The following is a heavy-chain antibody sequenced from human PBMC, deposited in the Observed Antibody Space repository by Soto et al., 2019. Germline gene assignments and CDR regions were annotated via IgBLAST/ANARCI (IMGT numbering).Heavy chain of an antibody. CDR3: ARALHPPYGSGWSILYWTFAL. Sequence: QVQLVQSGAEVKKPGSSVKVSCKASGGTFNSYALTWVRQAPGHGLEWMGGIIPIFRSTNYAQKFHGRVTIPANRSSITAYMELSSPSSDDTAVYYCARALHPPYGSGWSILYWTFALSGSCTLVTVSS. V-gene: IGHV1-69*06. CDR1: GGTFNSYA. D-gene: IGHD6-19*01. J-gene: IGHJ2*01. CDR2: IIPIFRST.